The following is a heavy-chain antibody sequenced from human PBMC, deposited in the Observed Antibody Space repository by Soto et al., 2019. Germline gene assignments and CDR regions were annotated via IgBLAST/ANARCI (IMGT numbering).Heavy chain of an antibody. CDR3: ARARYSSRWGTFDR. CDR2: IFPNVGTA. J-gene: IGHJ4*02. V-gene: IGHV1-69*01. Sequence: QVHLEQSGAEVKKPGTSVKVSCKAYGGSFSTNEIDWVRQAPGQGLEWMGRIFPNVGTADYAQKFEGRLSIIADESTSTVFMELSRLISADTAVYFSARARYSSRWGTFDRWGQGSQVAVSS. CDR1: GGSFSTNE. D-gene: IGHD6-19*01.